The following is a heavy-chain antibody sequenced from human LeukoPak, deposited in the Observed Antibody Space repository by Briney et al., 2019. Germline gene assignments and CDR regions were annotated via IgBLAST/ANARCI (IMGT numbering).Heavy chain of an antibody. D-gene: IGHD6-13*01. CDR2: IKSKTDGGTT. Sequence: PGGSLRLSCAASGFTFSNAWMSWVRQAPGKGLEWVGRIKSKTDGGTTDYAAPVKGRFTISRDDSKNTLYLQMNSLKTEDTAVYYCATKYSSSWLYYFDYWGQGTLVTVSS. CDR3: ATKYSSSWLYYFDY. CDR1: GFTFSNAW. J-gene: IGHJ4*02. V-gene: IGHV3-15*01.